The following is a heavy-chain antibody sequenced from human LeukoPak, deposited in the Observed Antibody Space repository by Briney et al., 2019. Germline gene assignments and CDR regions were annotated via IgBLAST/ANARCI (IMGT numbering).Heavy chain of an antibody. D-gene: IGHD3-22*01. Sequence: SIRQPAGKGLEWIGRIYTSGSTNYNPSLKSRATISVDTSKNQFSLKLSSVTAADTAVYYCASLFYYDSSVYCVYWGQGTLVTVSS. J-gene: IGHJ4*02. CDR3: ASLFYYDSSVYCVY. CDR2: IYTSGST. V-gene: IGHV4-61*02.